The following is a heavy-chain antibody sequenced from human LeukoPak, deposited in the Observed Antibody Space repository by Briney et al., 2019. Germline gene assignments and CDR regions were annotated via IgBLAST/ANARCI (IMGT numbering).Heavy chain of an antibody. Sequence: GGSLRLSCAASGFTFSSYSMNWVRQAPGKGLEWVSAISRSGDSTYYADSVKGRFTTSRDNSKNTLYLQMNSLRAEDTAVYYCAKDHMVATDYWGQGTLVTVSS. CDR1: GFTFSSYS. D-gene: IGHD4-23*01. CDR2: ISRSGDST. V-gene: IGHV3-23*01. J-gene: IGHJ4*02. CDR3: AKDHMVATDY.